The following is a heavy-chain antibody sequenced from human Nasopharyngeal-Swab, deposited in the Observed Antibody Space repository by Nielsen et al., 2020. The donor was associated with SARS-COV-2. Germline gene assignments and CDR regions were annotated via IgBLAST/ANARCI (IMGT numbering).Heavy chain of an antibody. CDR2: IIPIFGTA. J-gene: IGHJ3*02. CDR1: GGTFSSYA. Sequence: SVKVSCKASGGTFSSYAISWVRQAPGQGLEWMGGIIPIFGTANYAQKFQGRVTITADQSTSTAYMELSSLRSEDTAVYYCARYNLGATPRAFDIWGQGTMVTVSS. CDR3: ARYNLGATPRAFDI. V-gene: IGHV1-69*13. D-gene: IGHD1-26*01.